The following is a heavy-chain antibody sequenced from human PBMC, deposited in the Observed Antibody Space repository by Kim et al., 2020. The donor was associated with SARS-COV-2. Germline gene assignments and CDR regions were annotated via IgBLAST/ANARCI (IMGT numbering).Heavy chain of an antibody. CDR1: GFNFRRFG. V-gene: IGHV3-30*18. CDR2: ISYDGSNK. CDR3: AKVIIEVVPAAGEAYDF. Sequence: GGSLRLSCAGSGFNFRRFGMHWVRQAPGKGLEWVAVISYDGSNKYYAPSVKGRFKISRDNSQNTMYLQMNSLRPEDTAVYFCAKVIIEVVPAAGEAYDFWGQGKMVTVSS. J-gene: IGHJ3*01. D-gene: IGHD2-2*01.